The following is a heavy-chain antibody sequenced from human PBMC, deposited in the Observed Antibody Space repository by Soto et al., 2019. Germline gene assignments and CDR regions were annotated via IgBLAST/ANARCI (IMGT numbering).Heavy chain of an antibody. CDR1: GYTFTSYG. J-gene: IGHJ5*02. Sequence: QVQLVQSGAEVKKPGASVKVSCKASGYTFTSYGISWVRQAPGQGLEWMGWISAYNGNTNYAQKLQGRVTMTTDTATSTAYMELRSLRSDDTAVYYCARDVGDCSGGSCYSIGFDPWGQGTLVTVSS. D-gene: IGHD2-15*01. V-gene: IGHV1-18*01. CDR2: ISAYNGNT. CDR3: ARDVGDCSGGSCYSIGFDP.